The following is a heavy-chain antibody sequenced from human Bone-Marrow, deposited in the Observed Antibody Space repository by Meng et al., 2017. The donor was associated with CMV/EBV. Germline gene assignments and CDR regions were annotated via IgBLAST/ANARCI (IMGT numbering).Heavy chain of an antibody. V-gene: IGHV1-2*02. Sequence: ASVKVSCKASGYTFTGYYMHWVRQAPGQGLEWMGWINPNSGGTNYAQKFQDRVTMTRDTSISTAYMELSRLRSDDTAVYYCARGITSSLRALGYWGQGTLVTVSS. CDR1: GYTFTGYY. J-gene: IGHJ4*02. CDR3: ARGITSSLRALGY. D-gene: IGHD2-2*01. CDR2: INPNSGGT.